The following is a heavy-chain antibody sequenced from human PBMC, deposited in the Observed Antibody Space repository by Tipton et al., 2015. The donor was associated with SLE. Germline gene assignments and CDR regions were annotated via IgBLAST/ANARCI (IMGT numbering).Heavy chain of an antibody. Sequence: TLSLTCTVSGGSISGYSWSWIRQPPGKGLEGIGSIDTSGRTNYNPSLKSRVTISVDTSKNQFSLKLSSVTAADTAVYYCARNCGGECFAAFDIWDQGTMVPVSS. CDR2: IDTSGRT. J-gene: IGHJ3*02. CDR1: GGSISGYS. V-gene: IGHV4-4*08. CDR3: ARNCGGECFAAFDI. D-gene: IGHD2-21*01.